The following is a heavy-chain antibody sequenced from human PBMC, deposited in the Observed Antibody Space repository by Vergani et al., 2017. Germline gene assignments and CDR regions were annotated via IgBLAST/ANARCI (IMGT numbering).Heavy chain of an antibody. CDR1: GFALNRHA. Sequence: QVQLVESGGGVVQPGTSLRLSCVVSGFALNRHAMYWVRQAPGKGLEWVVGISFDGTNEYYPDLVKGRFTISRDIAKNTLYLQVRSLRLEDTAVYYCANPEGVIPAAGGWFDPWGQGTLVTVSS. CDR3: ANPEGVIPAAGGWFDP. D-gene: IGHD2-2*01. CDR2: ISFDGTNE. J-gene: IGHJ5*02. V-gene: IGHV3-30-3*01.